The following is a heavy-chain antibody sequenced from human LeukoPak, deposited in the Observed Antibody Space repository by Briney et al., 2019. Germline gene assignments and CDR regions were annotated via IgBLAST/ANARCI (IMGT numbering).Heavy chain of an antibody. V-gene: IGHV3-15*01. J-gene: IGHJ1*01. CDR3: AKHIYGVVSIQQ. CDR1: GFTFRDAW. D-gene: IGHD3-3*01. CDR2: IRSKTNGGTT. Sequence: GGSLRLSCAASGFTFRDAWMTWVRQAPGRGLEWVGRIRSKTNGGTTDYAVSVQGRFTISRDDSKNTLYLQMSSLKTEDTAVYYCAKHIYGVVSIQQWGQGTLVTVSS.